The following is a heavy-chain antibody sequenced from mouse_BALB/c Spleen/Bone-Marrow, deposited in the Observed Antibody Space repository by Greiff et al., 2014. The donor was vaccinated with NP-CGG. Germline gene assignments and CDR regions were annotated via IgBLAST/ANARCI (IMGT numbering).Heavy chain of an antibody. CDR1: SDSITSSY. Sequence: EVQLQQSGPSLVKPSQTLSLTCSVTSDSITSSYWNWIRKFPGNKLEYMGYISYSGNAYYNPSLKSRISLTRDTSKNQYYLQLNSVTTEDTATYFCARGNGYHFDYWGQGTTLTVSS. CDR2: ISYSGNA. V-gene: IGHV3-8*02. J-gene: IGHJ2*01. D-gene: IGHD1-2*01. CDR3: ARGNGYHFDY.